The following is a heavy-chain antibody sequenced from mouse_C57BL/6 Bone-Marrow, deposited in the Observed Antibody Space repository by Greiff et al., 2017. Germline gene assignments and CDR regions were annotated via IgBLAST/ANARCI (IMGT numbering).Heavy chain of an antibody. CDR3: ARYRGYYGTQFAY. CDR2: ISDGGSYT. D-gene: IGHD1-1*01. Sequence: DVKLVESGGGLVKPGGSLKLSCAASGFTFSSYAMSWVRQTPEKRLEWVATISDGGSYTYYPDNVKGRFTISRDNAKNNLYLQMSHLKSEDTAMYYCARYRGYYGTQFAYWGQGTLVTVSA. V-gene: IGHV5-4*03. J-gene: IGHJ3*01. CDR1: GFTFSSYA.